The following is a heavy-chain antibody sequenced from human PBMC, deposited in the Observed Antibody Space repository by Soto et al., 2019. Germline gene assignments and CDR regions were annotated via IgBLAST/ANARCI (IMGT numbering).Heavy chain of an antibody. CDR3: AREHREEPEDILSDY. CDR1: GYTFTSYY. V-gene: IGHV1-46*01. D-gene: IGHD2-15*01. CDR2: INPSGGST. Sequence: QVQLVQSGAEVKKPGASVKVSCKASGYTFTSYYMHWVRRAPGQGLEWMGIINPSGGSTSYAQKFQGRVTMTRDTSTSTVYMELSSLRSEDTAVYYCAREHREEPEDILSDYWGQGTLVTVSS. J-gene: IGHJ4*02.